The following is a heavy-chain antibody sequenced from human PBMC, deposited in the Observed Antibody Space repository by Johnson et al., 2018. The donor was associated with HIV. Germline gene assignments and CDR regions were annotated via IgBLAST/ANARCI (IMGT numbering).Heavy chain of an antibody. J-gene: IGHJ3*02. CDR3: ARVFLGSSWYSDAFDI. D-gene: IGHD6-13*01. CDR2: ISYDGGNK. V-gene: IGHV3-30-3*01. CDR1: GFTFSSYA. Sequence: VQLVESGGGVVQPGRSLRLSCAASGFTFSSYAMHWVRQAPGKGLEWVAVISYDGGNKYYADSVKGRFTISRDNSKNTLYLQMNSLRAEDTAVYYCARVFLGSSWYSDAFDIWGQGTMVTVSS.